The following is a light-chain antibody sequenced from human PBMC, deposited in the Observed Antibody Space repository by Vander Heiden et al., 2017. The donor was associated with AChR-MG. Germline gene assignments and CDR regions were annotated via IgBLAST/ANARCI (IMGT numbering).Light chain of an antibody. V-gene: IGLV1-40*01. CDR2: GNS. CDR3: QSYDSSLSVHVV. J-gene: IGLJ2*01. CDR1: SSNIVAGYD. Sequence: QSVLTQPPSVSGAPGQRVTISCTGSSSNIVAGYDVHWYQQLPGTAPKLLIYGNSNRPSGVPDRFSGSKSGTSASLAITGLQAEDEADYYCQSYDSSLSVHVVFGGGTKLTVL.